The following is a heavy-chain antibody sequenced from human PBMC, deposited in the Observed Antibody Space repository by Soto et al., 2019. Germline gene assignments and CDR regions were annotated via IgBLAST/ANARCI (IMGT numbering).Heavy chain of an antibody. D-gene: IGHD2-21*01. Sequence: SETLSLTGSVSGGSVSSGFYYWSWIRQPPGKGLELIGYISNIGSTNYNPSLTSRVAISLDRSRKQFSLKLTSVTAGDTSVYSSARLRITNMGVVTAHYFHYCGPATLVTVCS. CDR1: GGSVSSGFYY. CDR3: ARLRITNMGVVTAHYFHY. CDR2: ISNIGST. V-gene: IGHV4-61*01. J-gene: IGHJ4*02.